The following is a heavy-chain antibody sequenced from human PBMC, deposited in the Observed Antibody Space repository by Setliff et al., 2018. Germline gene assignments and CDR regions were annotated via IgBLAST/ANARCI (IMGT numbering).Heavy chain of an antibody. Sequence: SETLSLTCAIYGQSFSDYYWSWVRQPPGKGLEWIGEIYHSGSTNYNPSLKSRVTISVDTSKNQFSLKLSSVTAADTAVYYCARDRITIFGVVIPFDYWGQGTLVTVSS. CDR2: IYHSGST. D-gene: IGHD3-3*01. V-gene: IGHV4-34*01. J-gene: IGHJ4*02. CDR1: GQSFSDYY. CDR3: ARDRITIFGVVIPFDY.